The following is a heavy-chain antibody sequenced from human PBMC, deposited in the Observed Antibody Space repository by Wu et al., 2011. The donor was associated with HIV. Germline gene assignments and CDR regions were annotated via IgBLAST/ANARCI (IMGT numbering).Heavy chain of an antibody. D-gene: IGHD3-22*01. J-gene: IGHJ4*02. CDR2: ISAYNGDT. Sequence: QVQLVQSGAEVKKPGASVKVSCKASGYTFTNYAIHWVRQAPGQGLEWMGWISAYNGDTNYAQKLQDRVTMTTDTSTSTAYMELRSLRSDDTAVYYCARANFHDGFGYSNPYYFDVWGQGSLVIVSA. CDR1: GYTFTNYA. CDR3: ARANFHDGFGYSNPYYFDV. V-gene: IGHV1-18*01.